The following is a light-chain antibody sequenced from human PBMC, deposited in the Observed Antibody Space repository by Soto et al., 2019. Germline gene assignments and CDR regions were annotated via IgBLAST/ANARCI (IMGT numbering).Light chain of an antibody. CDR2: DVR. V-gene: IGLV2-14*01. CDR1: SSDVGGYNF. Sequence: QSVLTQPASVSGSPGQSITISCTGTSSDVGGYNFVSWYQQHPGKAPKLMIYDVRNRPSGVSNRFSGSKSVNTASLTISGLQAEDEADYYCSSYTSISTHVFGTGTKVTVL. CDR3: SSYTSISTHV. J-gene: IGLJ1*01.